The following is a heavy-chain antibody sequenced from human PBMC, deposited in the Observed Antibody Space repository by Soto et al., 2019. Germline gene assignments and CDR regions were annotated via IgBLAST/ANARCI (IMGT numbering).Heavy chain of an antibody. V-gene: IGHV3-53*04. D-gene: IGHD3-9*01. CDR1: GFTVSSNY. CDR2: IYSGGST. J-gene: IGHJ4*02. CDR3: ARVSPSVLRYFDWHTDYYFDY. Sequence: EVQLVESGGGLVQPGGSLRLSCAASGFTVSSNYMSWVRQAPGKGLEWVSVIYSGGSTYYADSVKGRFTISRHNSKNTLYLQMNSLRAEDTAVYYCARVSPSVLRYFDWHTDYYFDYWGQGTLVTVSS.